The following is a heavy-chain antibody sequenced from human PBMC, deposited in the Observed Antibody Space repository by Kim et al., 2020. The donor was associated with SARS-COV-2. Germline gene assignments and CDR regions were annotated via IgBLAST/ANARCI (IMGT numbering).Heavy chain of an antibody. CDR3: ARIKYYYDSSGSPFDLDDY. V-gene: IGHV4-31*03. CDR2: IYYSGST. CDR1: GGSISSGGYY. Sequence: SETLSLTCTVSGGSISSGGYYWSWIRQHPGKGLEWIGYIYYSGSTYYNPSLKSRVTISVDTSKNQFSLKLSSVTAADTAVYYCARIKYYYDSSGSPFDLDDYWGQGTLVTVSS. J-gene: IGHJ4*02. D-gene: IGHD3-22*01.